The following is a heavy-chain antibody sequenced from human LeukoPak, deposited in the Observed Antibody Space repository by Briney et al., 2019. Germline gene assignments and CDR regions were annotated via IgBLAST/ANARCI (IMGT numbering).Heavy chain of an antibody. V-gene: IGHV3-23*01. Sequence: GGSLRLSCAASGFTFSSYGISWVCQAPGKGLEWGSAISGSGGSTYYADSVKGRFTISRDNSKNTLYLQMNSLRAEDTAVYYCAELGDSSGYYSYWGQGTLVTVSS. J-gene: IGHJ4*02. D-gene: IGHD3-22*01. CDR2: ISGSGGST. CDR1: GFTFSSYG. CDR3: AELGDSSGYYSY.